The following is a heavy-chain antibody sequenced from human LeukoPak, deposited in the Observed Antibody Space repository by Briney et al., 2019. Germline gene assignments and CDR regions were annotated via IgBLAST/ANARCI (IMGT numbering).Heavy chain of an antibody. D-gene: IGHD6-6*01. CDR2: INPNSGGT. Sequence: ASVKVSCKASGYTFTGYYMIWVRQAPGQGLEWMGWINPNSGGTNYAQKFQGRVTMTRGTSITTAYMELSRLISDDTAVYYCARGHSTSSSFDYWGQGTLVTVSS. CDR1: GYTFTGYY. J-gene: IGHJ4*02. V-gene: IGHV1-2*02. CDR3: ARGHSTSSSFDY.